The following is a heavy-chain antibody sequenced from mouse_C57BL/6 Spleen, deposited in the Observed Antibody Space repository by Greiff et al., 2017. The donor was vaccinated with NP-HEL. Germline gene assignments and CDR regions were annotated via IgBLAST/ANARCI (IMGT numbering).Heavy chain of an antibody. CDR2: INPSTGGT. Sequence: VQLQQSGPELVKPGASVKISCKASGYSFTGYYMNRVKQSPEKSLEWIGEINPSTGGTTYNQKFKAKATLTVDKSSSTAYMQLKSLTSEDSAVYYCARSGGGFDYWGQGTTLTVSS. CDR3: ARSGGGFDY. V-gene: IGHV1-42*01. J-gene: IGHJ2*01. D-gene: IGHD1-1*02. CDR1: GYSFTGYY.